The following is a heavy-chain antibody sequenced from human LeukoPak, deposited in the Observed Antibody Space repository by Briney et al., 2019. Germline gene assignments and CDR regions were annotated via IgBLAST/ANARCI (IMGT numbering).Heavy chain of an antibody. CDR1: GFTFSDYY. V-gene: IGHV4-34*01. J-gene: IGHJ4*02. CDR2: INHSGGT. D-gene: IGHD6-19*01. Sequence: GSLRLSCAASGFTFSDYYMSWIRQPPGKGLEWIGEINHSGGTNYNPSLKSRVTISVDTSKNQFSLKLSSVTAADTAVYYCARGQWLDNYWGQGVLVTVSS. CDR3: ARGQWLDNY.